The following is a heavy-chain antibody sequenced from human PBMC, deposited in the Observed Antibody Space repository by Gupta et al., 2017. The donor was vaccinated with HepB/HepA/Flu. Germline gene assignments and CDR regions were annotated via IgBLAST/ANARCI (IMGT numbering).Heavy chain of an antibody. V-gene: IGHV6-1*01. D-gene: IGHD2-15*01. CDR2: TYYRSKWYN. J-gene: IGHJ5*02. CDR3: ARGGGYCSGGSCYANWFDP. CDR1: GDSVPSNSAA. Sequence: QVQLQQSGPGLVKPSQTLSLTCAISGDSVPSNSAAWNWIRQSPLRGLEWLGRTYYRSKWYNDYAVSVKSRITINPDTSKNQFSLQLNSVTPEDTAVYYCARGGGYCSGGSCYANWFDPWGQGTLVTVSS.